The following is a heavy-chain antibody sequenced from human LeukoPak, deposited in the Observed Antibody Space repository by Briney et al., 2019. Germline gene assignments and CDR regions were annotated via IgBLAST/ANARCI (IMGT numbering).Heavy chain of an antibody. J-gene: IGHJ4*01. CDR3: VRETQAGITDFDY. Sequence: GGSLRLSCAACGFIFSRHWMTWVRRAPGKGLEWVANIKEDGSEQYYPESMKGRFTISRDNVNNILYLQLNSLRVDDTGVYYCVRETQAGITDFDYWGQGTLVTVSS. CDR1: GFIFSRHW. V-gene: IGHV3-7*01. D-gene: IGHD4-23*01. CDR2: IKEDGSEQ.